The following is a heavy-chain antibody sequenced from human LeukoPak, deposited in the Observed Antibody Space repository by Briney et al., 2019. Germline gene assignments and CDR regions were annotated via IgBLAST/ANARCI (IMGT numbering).Heavy chain of an antibody. D-gene: IGHD2-2*01. CDR3: AREGRYCSSTSCYGGTSDAFDI. V-gene: IGHV1-2*02. J-gene: IGHJ3*02. CDR1: NYTFTSYG. Sequence: ASVKVSCKASNYTFTSYGISWVRQAPGQGLEWMGWINPNSGGTNYAQKFQGRITMTRDTSISTAYMELSRLRSDDTAVYYCAREGRYCSSTSCYGGTSDAFDIWGQGTMVTVSS. CDR2: INPNSGGT.